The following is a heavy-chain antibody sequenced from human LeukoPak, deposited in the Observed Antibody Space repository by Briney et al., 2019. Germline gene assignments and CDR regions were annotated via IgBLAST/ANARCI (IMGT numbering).Heavy chain of an antibody. CDR1: GGSISGYY. J-gene: IGHJ5*02. CDR2: IYYSGST. V-gene: IGHV4-59*08. CDR3: ARPQSVTGLGTGWFDP. Sequence: KPSETLSLTRTVSGGSISGYYWSWIRQPPGKGLEWIGYIYYSGSTNYNPSLKSRVTISVDTSKNQFSLRLSSVTAADTAVYYCARPQSVTGLGTGWFDPWGQGTLVTVSS. D-gene: IGHD6-19*01.